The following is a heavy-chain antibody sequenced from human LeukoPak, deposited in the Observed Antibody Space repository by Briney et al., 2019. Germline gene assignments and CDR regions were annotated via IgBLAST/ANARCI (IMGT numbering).Heavy chain of an antibody. CDR3: ARCTMGGEFDY. D-gene: IGHD3-16*01. Sequence: RASETLSLTCAVYGGSFSGYYWNWIRQPPGKGLEWIGEINHSGSTNYNPSLKSRVTISVDTSKNQFSLKLSSVTAADTAVYYCARCTMGGEFDYWGQGTLVTVSS. CDR1: GGSFSGYY. J-gene: IGHJ4*02. CDR2: INHSGST. V-gene: IGHV4-34*01.